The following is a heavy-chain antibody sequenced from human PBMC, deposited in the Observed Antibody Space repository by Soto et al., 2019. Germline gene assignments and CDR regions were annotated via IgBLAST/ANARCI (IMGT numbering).Heavy chain of an antibody. V-gene: IGHV3-48*01. D-gene: IGHD6-19*01. CDR3: ARDQQWQPDA. CDR1: GFTFSSYD. CDR2: INTRSSTI. J-gene: IGHJ5*02. Sequence: EVQLVESGGGLVQPGGSLRLSCAASGFTFSSYDMNWVRQAPGMGLEWVSYINTRSSTIYYADSVKGRFTISRDNAKNPLYLQMTSRRVEDTAVYYCARDQQWQPDAWGQGTLVTVSS.